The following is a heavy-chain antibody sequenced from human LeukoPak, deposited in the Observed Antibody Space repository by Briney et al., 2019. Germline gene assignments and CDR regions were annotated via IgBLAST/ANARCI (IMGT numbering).Heavy chain of an antibody. J-gene: IGHJ4*02. V-gene: IGHV3-33*01. CDR2: IWHDGSKT. D-gene: IGHD4-17*01. CDR1: GFILSRYD. CDR3: ARDPATVTSHFDY. Sequence: GGSLRLSCVASGFILSRYDMHWVRQAPGKGLEWVALIWHDGSKTHYADSVKGRFTISRDDSKSMLYVQMNSLRVEDTAVYYCARDPATVTSHFDYWGQGALVTISS.